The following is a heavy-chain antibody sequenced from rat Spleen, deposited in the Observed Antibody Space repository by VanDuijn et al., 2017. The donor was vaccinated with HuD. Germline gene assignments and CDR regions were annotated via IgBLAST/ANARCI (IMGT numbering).Heavy chain of an antibody. CDR1: GFSLSSFP. CDR2: ISIIAGGT. D-gene: IGHD1-9*01. V-gene: IGHV5-46*01. Sequence: EVQLVESGGGLVQPGGAMKLSCAASGFSLSSFPMAWVRQAPAKGLEWVATISIIAGGTYYRDSVKGRFTISRDNARSTLYLKMNRLRSEDTATYYCTRGRVYYGYTGFDYWGHGVMVTVSS. CDR3: TRGRVYYGYTGFDY. J-gene: IGHJ2*01.